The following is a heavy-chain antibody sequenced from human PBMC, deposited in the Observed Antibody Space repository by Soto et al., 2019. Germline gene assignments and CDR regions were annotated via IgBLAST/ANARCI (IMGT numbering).Heavy chain of an antibody. D-gene: IGHD3-10*01. CDR2: MYWYDDK. J-gene: IGHJ4*02. V-gene: IGHV2-5*01. CDR3: APRGSGYVLGMIVY. Sequence: QITLKESGPTLVKPTHTLTLTCTFSGFSLSTSGVGVGWFRQPPGKALEWLALMYWYDDKRYSPSLKSRLTISKHTTKNQVVLTMTSMDPVDTATYYCAPRGSGYVLGMIVYWGQGTLVTLSS. CDR1: GFSLSTSGVG.